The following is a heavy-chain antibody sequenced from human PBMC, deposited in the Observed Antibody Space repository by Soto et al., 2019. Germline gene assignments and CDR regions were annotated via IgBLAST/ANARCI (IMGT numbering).Heavy chain of an antibody. Sequence: QVQLQQWGAGLLKPSETLSLTCAVYGGSFSGYYWSWIRQPPGEGLEWIGEINYSGSTNYNPSLESRVTISVDTSKNQFSPKVSSVIAADTAVYYCARGGYGGNSGLGHLDSWGQGTLVTVSS. J-gene: IGHJ4*02. D-gene: IGHD2-21*02. CDR3: ARGGYGGNSGLGHLDS. CDR2: INYSGST. CDR1: GGSFSGYY. V-gene: IGHV4-34*01.